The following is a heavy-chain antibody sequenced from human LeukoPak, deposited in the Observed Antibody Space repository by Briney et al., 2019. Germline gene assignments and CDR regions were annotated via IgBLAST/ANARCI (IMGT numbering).Heavy chain of an antibody. CDR3: AKDPTDFDSSGQTYFDY. V-gene: IGHV3-23*01. J-gene: IGHJ4*02. D-gene: IGHD3-22*01. Sequence: GGSLRLSCAASGFTFSTCAMSWVRQAPGKGLEWVSGISGSGDIIYYSDSVKGRFTSSRDNSKNTLFLQMNSLRAEDSALYYCAKDPTDFDSSGQTYFDYWGQGTLVTVSS. CDR2: ISGSGDII. CDR1: GFTFSTCA.